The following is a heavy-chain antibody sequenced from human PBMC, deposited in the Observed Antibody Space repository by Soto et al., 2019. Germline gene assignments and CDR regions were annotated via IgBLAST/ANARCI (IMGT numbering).Heavy chain of an antibody. CDR3: ASDILSGGAYPDS. V-gene: IGHV3-21*01. CDR1: GFTFSTYT. D-gene: IGHD3-10*01. J-gene: IGHJ5*01. CDR2: ISSGSSYI. Sequence: GGSLRLSCAASGFTFSTYTMNWVHQAPGKGLEWISSISSGSSYIYYAGSVKGRFTISRDNAKNSLFLQMNSLRADDTAVYYCASDILSGGAYPDSWGQGTKVTVSS.